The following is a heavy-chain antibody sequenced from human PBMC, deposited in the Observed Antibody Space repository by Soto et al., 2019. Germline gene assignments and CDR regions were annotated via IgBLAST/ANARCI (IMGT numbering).Heavy chain of an antibody. CDR1: GFSLSTSREA. J-gene: IGHJ6*03. Sequence: PKQTLPGNCTYSGFSLSTSREACAWIPHPPGKAMEWFSLIYWNYDIGYTPSLKSRCTITNHTSKSQVPLTTTNMDPVDTAKYYCAHGGTVCYSNYYYYSMDVWGKGTRVTVS. CDR3: AHGGTVCYSNYYYYSMDV. V-gene: IGHV2-5*01. D-gene: IGHD4-4*01. CDR2: IYWNYDI.